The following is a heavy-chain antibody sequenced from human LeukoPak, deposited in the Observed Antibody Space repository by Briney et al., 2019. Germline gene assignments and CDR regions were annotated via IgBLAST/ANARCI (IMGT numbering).Heavy chain of an antibody. D-gene: IGHD5-12*01. V-gene: IGHV3-23*01. CDR2: ISGGGDTT. J-gene: IGHJ4*02. CDR1: GFTFSNYA. Sequence: GGSLRLSCAASGFTFSNYAMNWVRQAPGKGLEWVSAISGGGDTTYYTDSVKGRFTISRDNSKNTLYLQMKSLRAEDTAVYYCAKDLSGGYDCFDYWGQGTLVTVSS. CDR3: AKDLSGGYDCFDY.